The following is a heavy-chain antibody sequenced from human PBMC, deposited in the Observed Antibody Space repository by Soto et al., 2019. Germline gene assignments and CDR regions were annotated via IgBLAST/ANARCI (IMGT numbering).Heavy chain of an antibody. CDR1: GGSINSGGYC. V-gene: IGHV4-31*03. D-gene: IGHD3-16*01. Sequence: QVQLQESGPGLVKPSQTLSLTCTVSGGSINSGGYCWSWIGQHPGKGLDWIGCISYGGRTSYNPSLKSRLTISVDTSKNQFAQKLTSGTAADTAVYYGSWGILVWGQGALITVSS. CDR2: ISYGGRT. CDR3: SWGILV. J-gene: IGHJ4*02.